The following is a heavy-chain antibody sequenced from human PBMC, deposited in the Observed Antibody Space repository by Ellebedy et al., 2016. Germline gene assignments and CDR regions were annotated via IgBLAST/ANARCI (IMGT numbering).Heavy chain of an antibody. Sequence: GGSLRLSXAASGFTFSSYAMHWVRQAPGKGLEWVAVISYDGSNKYYADSVKGRFTISRDNSKNTLYLQMNSLRAEDTAVYYCAILPTTVAFDIWGQGTMVTVSS. J-gene: IGHJ3*02. CDR1: GFTFSSYA. CDR2: ISYDGSNK. CDR3: AILPTTVAFDI. D-gene: IGHD4-17*01. V-gene: IGHV3-30*04.